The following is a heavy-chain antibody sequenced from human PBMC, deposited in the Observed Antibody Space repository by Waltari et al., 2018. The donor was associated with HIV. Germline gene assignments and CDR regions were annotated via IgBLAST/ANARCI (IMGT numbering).Heavy chain of an antibody. Sequence: QLQLVQSGAEVKKPGAPAKASCKPSGYTYTGYYIHWLRQATGQGLERRGCMNPHSGGTNYAQKFQGRVTMTRDSSTSTSYMELNRLRSDDTGVYYCARGIRLVWGQATLVTVSS. V-gene: IGHV1-2*02. J-gene: IGHJ4*02. CDR3: ARGIRLV. CDR1: GYTYTGYY. CDR2: MNPHSGGT. D-gene: IGHD1-20*01.